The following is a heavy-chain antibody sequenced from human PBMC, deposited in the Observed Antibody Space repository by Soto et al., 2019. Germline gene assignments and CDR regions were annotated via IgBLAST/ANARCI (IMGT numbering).Heavy chain of an antibody. CDR1: GGSISSGGYY. D-gene: IGHD6-13*01. V-gene: IGHV4-31*03. J-gene: IGHJ4*02. Sequence: QVQLQESGPGLVKPSQTLSLTCTVSGGSISSGGYYWSWIRQHPGKGLEWIGYIYYSGSTYYNPSLKSRVTISVDTSKNQFSLKLSSVTAADTAVCYCARVGRSIAAAGTHFDYWGQGTLVTVSS. CDR2: IYYSGST. CDR3: ARVGRSIAAAGTHFDY.